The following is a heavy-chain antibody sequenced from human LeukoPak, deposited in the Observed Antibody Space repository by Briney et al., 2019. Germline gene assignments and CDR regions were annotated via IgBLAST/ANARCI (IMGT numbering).Heavy chain of an antibody. J-gene: IGHJ3*02. CDR1: GFTFSAYA. D-gene: IGHD4-17*01. CDR2: IRGGGTSE. Sequence: GGSLRLSCTASGFTFSAYAGMWVRQAPGKGPEWVSAIRGGGTSEFYADSVKGRFRISRDNSKDTLFLQMYSLRAEDTAVYYCARDPNGDYIGAFDMWGPGTMVTVSS. CDR3: ARDPNGDYIGAFDM. V-gene: IGHV3-23*01.